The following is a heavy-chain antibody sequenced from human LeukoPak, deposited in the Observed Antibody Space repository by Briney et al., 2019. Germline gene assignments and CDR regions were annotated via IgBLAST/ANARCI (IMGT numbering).Heavy chain of an antibody. CDR2: IYSGGST. V-gene: IGHV3-66*01. J-gene: IGHJ4*02. D-gene: IGHD1-26*01. CDR3: ARDNKGAALDY. CDR1: AFSVSSNY. Sequence: GGSLRLSCAASAFSVSSNYMSRVRQAPGKGLEWVSVIYSGGSTYYADSVKDRFTISRESSKNTLYLQMDSLRVEDTAVYYCARDNKGAALDYWGQGTLVTVSS.